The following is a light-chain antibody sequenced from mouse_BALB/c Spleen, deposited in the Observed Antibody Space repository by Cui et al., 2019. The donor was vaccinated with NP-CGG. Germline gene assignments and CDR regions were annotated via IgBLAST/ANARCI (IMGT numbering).Light chain of an antibody. CDR3: ALWYSNHWV. V-gene: IGLV1*01. CDR2: GTN. Sequence: AVVSQESELTTSPGETAILTCRSSTGAVTTSNYANWVQEKPDHLFTGLIGGTNNRAPGVPARFSGSLIGDKAALTITGAQTEDEAIYFCALWYSNHWVFGGGTKLTVL. J-gene: IGLJ1*01. CDR1: TGAVTTSNY.